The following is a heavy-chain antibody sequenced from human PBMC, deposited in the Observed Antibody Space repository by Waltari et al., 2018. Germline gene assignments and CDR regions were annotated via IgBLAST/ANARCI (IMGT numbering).Heavy chain of an antibody. CDR1: GGSFSGYY. J-gene: IGHJ4*02. CDR3: ARGRRYWAFDY. CDR2: INHSGST. Sequence: QVQLQQWGAGLLKPSETLSLTCAVYGGSFSGYYWSWIRQPPGKGLEWIGEINHSGSTNYNPSLKSRVTISVDTSKNQFSLKLSSVTAADTAVYYCARGRRYWAFDYWGQGTLVTVSS. D-gene: IGHD2-21*01. V-gene: IGHV4-34*01.